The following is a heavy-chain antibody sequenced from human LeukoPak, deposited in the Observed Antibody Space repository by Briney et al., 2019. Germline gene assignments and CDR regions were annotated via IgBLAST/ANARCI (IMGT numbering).Heavy chain of an antibody. CDR3: ASDVDGGNPFDN. J-gene: IGHJ4*02. Sequence: GGSLRLSCAASGFTFSNALMSWVRQAPGKRLEWVGRIKRKTDGGTTDYAAPVKDRFTISRDDSKNTLYLQMNSLKTEDTALYYCASDVDGGNPFDNWGQGTLVTVSS. CDR1: GFTFSNAL. D-gene: IGHD4-23*01. CDR2: IKRKTDGGTT. V-gene: IGHV3-15*01.